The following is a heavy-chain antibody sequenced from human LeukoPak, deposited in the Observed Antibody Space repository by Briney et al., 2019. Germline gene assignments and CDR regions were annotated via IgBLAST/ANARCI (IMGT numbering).Heavy chain of an antibody. D-gene: IGHD2-21*01. J-gene: IGHJ6*03. V-gene: IGHV3-30*04. CDR1: GFTFSSYA. CDR2: ISYDGSNK. Sequence: GGSLRLSCAASGFTFSSYAMHWVRQAPGKGLEWVAVISYDGSNKYYADSVKGRFTISRDNSKNTLYLQMNSLRAEDTAVYYCARDGGGESDYYYCYYMDVWGKGTTVTVSS. CDR3: ARDGGGESDYYYCYYMDV.